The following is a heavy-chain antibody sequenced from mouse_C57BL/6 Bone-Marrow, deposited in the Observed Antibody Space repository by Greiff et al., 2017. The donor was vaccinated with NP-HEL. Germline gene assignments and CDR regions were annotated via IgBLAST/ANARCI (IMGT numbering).Heavy chain of an antibody. Sequence: VQLQQSGAELVRPGTSVKVSCKASGYAFTNYLIEWVKQRPGQGLEWIGVINPGSGGTNYNEKFKGKATLTADKSSSTAYMQLSSLTSEDSAVYFCARMAPYFDYWGQGTTLTVSS. CDR3: ARMAPYFDY. V-gene: IGHV1-54*01. CDR2: INPGSGGT. J-gene: IGHJ2*01. CDR1: GYAFTNYL.